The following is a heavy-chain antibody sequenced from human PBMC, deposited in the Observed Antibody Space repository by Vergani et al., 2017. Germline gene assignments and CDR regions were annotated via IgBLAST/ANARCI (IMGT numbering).Heavy chain of an antibody. V-gene: IGHV4-31*03. D-gene: IGHD2-15*01. CDR1: GGSISSGGYY. CDR3: AGYCSGGSCYSGDPDY. J-gene: IGHJ4*02. Sequence: QVQLQESGPGLVKPSQTLSLTCTVSGGSISSGGYYWSWIRQPPGKGLEWIGYIYYSGSTYYNPSLKSRVTISVDTSKNQFSLKLSSVTAADTSVYYCAGYCSGGSCYSGDPDYWGQGSLVTVSS. CDR2: IYYSGST.